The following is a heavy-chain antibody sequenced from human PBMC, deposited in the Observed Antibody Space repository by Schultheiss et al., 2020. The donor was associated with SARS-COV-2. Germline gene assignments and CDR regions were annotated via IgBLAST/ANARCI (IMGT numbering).Heavy chain of an antibody. CDR3: AKEKDIVVVVAWFDP. CDR2: ISSSSSYI. D-gene: IGHD2-15*01. Sequence: GGSLRLSCAASGFTFSSYSMNWVRQAPGKGLEWVSSISSSSSYIYYADSVKGRFTISRDNAKNSLYLQMNSLRAEDTAVYYCAKEKDIVVVVAWFDPWGQGTLVTVSS. J-gene: IGHJ5*02. CDR1: GFTFSSYS. V-gene: IGHV3-21*04.